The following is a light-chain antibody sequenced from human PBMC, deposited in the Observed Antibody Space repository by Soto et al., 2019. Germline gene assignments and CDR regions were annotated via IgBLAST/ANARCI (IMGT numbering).Light chain of an antibody. Sequence: QSALTQPASVSGSPGQSITISCTGTSSDVGSYNLVSWYQHHPGKAPKLMIYEVSKRPSGVSNRFSGSKSGNTASLTISGLQAEDEADYYCCSYAGSSTLVFGAGTKLIVL. CDR3: CSYAGSSTLV. CDR1: SSDVGSYNL. J-gene: IGLJ1*01. CDR2: EVS. V-gene: IGLV2-23*02.